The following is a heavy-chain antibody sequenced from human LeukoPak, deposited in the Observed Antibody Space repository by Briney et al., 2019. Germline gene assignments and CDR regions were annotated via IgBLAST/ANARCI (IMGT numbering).Heavy chain of an antibody. D-gene: IGHD2-15*01. Sequence: SQTLSLTCTVSGGSISSGGYYWSWIRQHPGKGLEWIVYIYYSGSTYYNPSLKSRVTILVDTSKNQFSLKLSSVAAADTAVYYCARVVVAAPLYYYYYGMDVWGQGTTVTVSS. V-gene: IGHV4-31*03. J-gene: IGHJ6*02. CDR1: GGSISSGGYY. CDR3: ARVVVAAPLYYYYYGMDV. CDR2: IYYSGST.